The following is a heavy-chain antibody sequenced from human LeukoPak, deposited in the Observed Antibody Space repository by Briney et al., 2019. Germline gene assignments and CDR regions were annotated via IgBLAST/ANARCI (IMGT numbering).Heavy chain of an antibody. V-gene: IGHV4-39*02. Sequence: NPSETLSLTCTVSGGSISSSGYYWGWIRQPPGKGLEWIVTISYDGSTYYSPSLKSRVTISVDTSKNHFSLKLSSVTAADTAVYYCARTIVVVVAATIDYWGQGTLVTVSS. CDR3: ARTIVVVVAATIDY. D-gene: IGHD2-15*01. CDR2: ISYDGST. J-gene: IGHJ4*02. CDR1: GGSISSSGYY.